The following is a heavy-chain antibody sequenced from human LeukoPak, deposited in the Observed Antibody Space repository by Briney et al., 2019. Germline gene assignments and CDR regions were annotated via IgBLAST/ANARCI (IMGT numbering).Heavy chain of an antibody. V-gene: IGHV4-59*01. J-gene: IGHJ5*02. CDR3: ARAYSSSGYNWFDP. D-gene: IGHD6-6*01. CDR1: GGSISSYY. Sequence: SETLSLTCTVSGGSISSYYWSWIRQPPGKGLEWIGHIYYSGSTNYNPSLKSRVTISIDTSKNQFSLRLSSVTAADTAVYYCARAYSSSGYNWFDPWGQGTLVTVSS. CDR2: IYYSGST.